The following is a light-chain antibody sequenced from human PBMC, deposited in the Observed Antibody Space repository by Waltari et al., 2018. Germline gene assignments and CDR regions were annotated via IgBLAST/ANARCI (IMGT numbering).Light chain of an antibody. CDR3: QSYDRDLNAVL. Sequence: QSVLTQPPSVSGATGQSVTISCTGSSSNIGAGSDVHWYQQIPGSAPKVLIYRDDNRPSGVPGRFSGSKSGTSASLSVTGLHVEDEADYFCQSYDRDLNAVLFGGGTKLTVL. CDR1: SSNIGAGSD. CDR2: RDD. V-gene: IGLV1-40*01. J-gene: IGLJ2*01.